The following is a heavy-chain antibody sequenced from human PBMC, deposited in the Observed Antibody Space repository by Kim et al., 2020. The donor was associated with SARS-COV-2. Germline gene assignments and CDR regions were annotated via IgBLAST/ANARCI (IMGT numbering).Heavy chain of an antibody. Sequence: SETLSLTCSVSGGSITSCHWHWIRQPPGKGLEWIGYIYYSGYTTYNPSLKSRVTISVDTSKNQFSLNLRSVTAADTAVYYCARKTYYDSTGYFDFWGQGSLLTVSS. D-gene: IGHD3-22*01. CDR3: ARKTYYDSTGYFDF. CDR2: IYYSGYT. CDR1: GGSITSCH. J-gene: IGHJ4*02. V-gene: IGHV4-59*01.